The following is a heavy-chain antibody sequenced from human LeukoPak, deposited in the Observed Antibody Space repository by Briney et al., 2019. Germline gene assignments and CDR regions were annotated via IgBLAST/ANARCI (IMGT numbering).Heavy chain of an antibody. CDR3: ARESYSGYVRWFDP. J-gene: IGHJ5*02. CDR2: INPNTGGT. D-gene: IGHD5-12*01. CDR1: GYSFSAYY. V-gene: IGHV1-2*02. Sequence: GASVKVSCKASGYSFSAYYIHWVRQAPGQGLEWMGWINPNTGGTHFEQKFQGRVTMTRDTSISTAYMELTRLTSDDTAAYYRARESYSGYVRWFDPWGQGTLVTVSS.